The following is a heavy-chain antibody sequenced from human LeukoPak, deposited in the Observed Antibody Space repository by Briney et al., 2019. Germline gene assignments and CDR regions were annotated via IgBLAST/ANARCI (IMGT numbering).Heavy chain of an antibody. D-gene: IGHD3-3*01. V-gene: IGHV3-30*02. J-gene: IGHJ4*02. CDR1: GFTFSSYA. Sequence: GGSLRLSCAASGFTFSSYAMHWVRQAPGKGLEWVAVIWYDGSNEFYADSVKGRFTISRDSSKNTLYLQMNSLRAEDTAVYYCAKLTIFGVVIDDYWGQGTLVTVSS. CDR3: AKLTIFGVVIDDY. CDR2: IWYDGSNE.